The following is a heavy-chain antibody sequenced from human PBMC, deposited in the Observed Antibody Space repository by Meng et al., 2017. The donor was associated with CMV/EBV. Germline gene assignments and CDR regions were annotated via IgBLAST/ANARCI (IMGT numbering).Heavy chain of an antibody. Sequence: GESLKISCAASGFTFSDYYMSWIRQAPGKGLGWVSYISSSGSTIYYADSVKGRFTISRDNAKNSLYLQMNSLRAEDTAVYYCARGEVYCSSTSCYTYFDYWGQGTLVTVSS. CDR3: ARGEVYCSSTSCYTYFDY. V-gene: IGHV3-11*01. D-gene: IGHD2-2*02. J-gene: IGHJ4*02. CDR2: ISSSGSTI. CDR1: GFTFSDYY.